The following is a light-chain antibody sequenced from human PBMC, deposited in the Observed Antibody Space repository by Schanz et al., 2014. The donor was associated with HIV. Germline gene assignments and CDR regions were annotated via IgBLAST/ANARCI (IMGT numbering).Light chain of an antibody. CDR3: SSFRDTNTVV. V-gene: IGLV2-14*03. Sequence: QSALTQPASVSGSPGQSITISCTGTSSDVGGYNYVSWYQQHPDKAPKLIIYDVTTRPSGISSRFSGSKSGNTAYLTISGLLAEDEADYYCSSFRDTNTVVFGGGTKVTVL. CDR2: DVT. J-gene: IGLJ3*02. CDR1: SSDVGGYNY.